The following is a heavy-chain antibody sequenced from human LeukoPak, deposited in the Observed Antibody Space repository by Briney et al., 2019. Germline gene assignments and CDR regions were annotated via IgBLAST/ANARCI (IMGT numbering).Heavy chain of an antibody. J-gene: IGHJ3*02. CDR2: MNPNSGNT. CDR3: ARDRGYSYGYGAFDI. Sequence: GASVKVSCKASGYTFTSYDINWVRQATGQGLEWMGWMNPNSGNTGYAQRFQGRVTITRNTSISTAYMELSSLRSEDTAVYYCARDRGYSYGYGAFDIWGQGTMVTVSS. V-gene: IGHV1-8*03. CDR1: GYTFTSYD. D-gene: IGHD5-18*01.